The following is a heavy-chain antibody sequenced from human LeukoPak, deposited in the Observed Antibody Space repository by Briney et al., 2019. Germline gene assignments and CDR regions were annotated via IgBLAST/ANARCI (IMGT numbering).Heavy chain of an antibody. D-gene: IGHD5-12*01. CDR2: ISSGSSYI. CDR3: ALLRGYSEYDAGYYGMDV. V-gene: IGHV3-21*01. J-gene: IGHJ6*02. CDR1: GFTFSSYS. Sequence: PGGSLRLSCAASGFTFSSYSMKWVRQAPGKGLEWVSSISSGSSYIYYADSVKGRFTISRDNAKNSLYLQMNSLRAEDTAVYYCALLRGYSEYDAGYYGMDVWGQGTTVTVSS.